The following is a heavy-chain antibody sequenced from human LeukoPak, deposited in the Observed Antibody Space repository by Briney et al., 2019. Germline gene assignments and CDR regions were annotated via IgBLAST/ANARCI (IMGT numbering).Heavy chain of an antibody. CDR2: MNPNSGNT. CDR3: ARSGYYYDSSGYYQMDY. CDR1: GYTFTSYD. Sequence: ASVTVSCRASGYTFTSYDINWVRQATGQGLEWMGWMNPNSGNTGYAQKFQGRVTITRNTSISTAYMELSSLRSEDTAVYYCARSGYYYDSSGYYQMDYWGQGTLVTVSS. V-gene: IGHV1-8*03. D-gene: IGHD3-22*01. J-gene: IGHJ4*02.